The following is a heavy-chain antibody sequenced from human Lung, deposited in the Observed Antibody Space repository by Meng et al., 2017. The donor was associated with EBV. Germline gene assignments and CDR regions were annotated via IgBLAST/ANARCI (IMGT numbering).Heavy chain of an antibody. CDR3: ATTTVRGVNWIDP. CDR1: GGSIGSNNW. V-gene: IGHV4-4*02. J-gene: IGHJ5*02. D-gene: IGHD3-10*01. CDR2: IYYSGST. Sequence: QVQLQESGPGLGKPSGTLSLTCSVSGGSIGSNNWWSWVRQPPGKGLEWIGYIYYSGSTYYNPSLKSRVTISVDTSKNQFSLNLTFVTAADTAVYYCATTTVRGVNWIDPWGQGTLVTVSS.